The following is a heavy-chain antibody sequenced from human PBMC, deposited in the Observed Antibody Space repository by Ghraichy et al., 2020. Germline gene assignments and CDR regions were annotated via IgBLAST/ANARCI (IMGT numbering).Heavy chain of an antibody. CDR2: ISDSGSST. CDR1: GFTFSSYA. CDR3: AKLAMLVYVRGGWFDP. Sequence: GGSLRLSCAASGFTFSSYAMSWVRQAPGKGLEWVSSISDSGSSTYLADSVKGRFTISRDNSKNTLYLQMRSLRVEDTAIYYCAKLAMLVYVRGGWFDPWGQGTLVSVSS. V-gene: IGHV3-23*01. J-gene: IGHJ5*02. D-gene: IGHD2-8*01.